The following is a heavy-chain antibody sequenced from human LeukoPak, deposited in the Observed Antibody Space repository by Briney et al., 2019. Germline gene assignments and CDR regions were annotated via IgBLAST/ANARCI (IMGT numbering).Heavy chain of an antibody. J-gene: IGHJ4*02. CDR3: AREGSSWNRSPFDY. CDR1: GGSISSGSYY. Sequence: PSQTLSLTCTVSGGSISSGSYYWSWIRQPAGKGLEWIGRIYTSGSTNYNPSLKSRVTISVDTSKNQFSLKLSSVTAADTAVYYCAREGSSWNRSPFDYWGQGTLVTVSS. V-gene: IGHV4-61*02. D-gene: IGHD1-1*01. CDR2: IYTSGST.